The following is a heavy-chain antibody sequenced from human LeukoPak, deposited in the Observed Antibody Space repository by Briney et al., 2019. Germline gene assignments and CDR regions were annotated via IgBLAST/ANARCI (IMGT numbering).Heavy chain of an antibody. D-gene: IGHD4-17*01. CDR2: IYSSGST. CDR3: ARGPWTTTVTTGRGLDF. CDR1: GGSISSYY. J-gene: IGHJ4*02. V-gene: IGHV4-4*07. Sequence: PSETLSLTCTVSGGSISSYYWSWIRQPAGKGLEWIGRIYSSGSTNYNPSLNSRVTMSVDTSKNQFSLKLSSVTAADTAVYYCARGPWTTTVTTGRGLDFWGQGTLVTVSS.